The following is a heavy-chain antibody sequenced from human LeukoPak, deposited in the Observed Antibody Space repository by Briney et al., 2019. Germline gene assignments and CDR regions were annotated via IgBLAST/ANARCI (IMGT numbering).Heavy chain of an antibody. CDR1: GGTFSSYA. CDR2: IIPIFGTA. V-gene: IGHV1-69*06. J-gene: IGHJ6*03. CDR3: ARVRGVIIKIPYYYYMDV. D-gene: IGHD3-10*01. Sequence: ASVKVSCKASGGTFSSYAISWVRQAPGQGREWMGGIIPIFGTANYAQKFQGRVTITADKSTSTAYMELSSLRSEDTAVYHCARVRGVIIKIPYYYYMDVWGKGTTVTVSS.